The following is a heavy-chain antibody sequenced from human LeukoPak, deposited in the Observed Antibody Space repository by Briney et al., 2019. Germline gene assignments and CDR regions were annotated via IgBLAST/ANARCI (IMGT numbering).Heavy chain of an antibody. J-gene: IGHJ5*02. CDR3: ARGEGWYCSSTSCFTHWFDP. V-gene: IGHV3-74*01. CDR2: INIDGSST. D-gene: IGHD2-2*02. CDR1: GFTFSSYW. Sequence: GRSLRLSCAASGFTFSSYWMHWVRQAPEKGLVWVSHINIDGSSTSYADSVKGRFTISRDNAKNTLYLQMNSLRAEDTAVYYCARGEGWYCSSTSCFTHWFDPWGQGTLVTVSS.